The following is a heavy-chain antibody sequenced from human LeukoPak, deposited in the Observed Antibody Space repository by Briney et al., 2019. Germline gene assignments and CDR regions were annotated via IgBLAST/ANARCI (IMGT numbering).Heavy chain of an antibody. CDR2: ISYGGSDK. D-gene: IGHD6-19*01. CDR3: ARRGSSGCFDY. Sequence: GGSLRLSCAASGFTFSSSAMHWVRQAPGKGLEWVAVISYGGSDKFYADSVKGRFTISRDNSKNTLYLQMNSLRAEDTAVYYCARRGSSGCFDYWGQGTLVTVSS. V-gene: IGHV3-30-3*01. J-gene: IGHJ4*02. CDR1: GFTFSSSA.